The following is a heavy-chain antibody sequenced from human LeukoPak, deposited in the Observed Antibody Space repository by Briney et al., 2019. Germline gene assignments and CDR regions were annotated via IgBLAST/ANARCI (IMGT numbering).Heavy chain of an antibody. D-gene: IGHD6-13*01. CDR2: INHSGST. V-gene: IGHV4-34*01. J-gene: IGHJ4*02. Sequence: SETLSLTCAVYGGSFSGYYWSWIRQPPGKGLEWIGEINHSGSTNYNPSLKSRVTISVDTSKNQFSLKLSSVTAADTAVYYCARHMAAAGLFKFDYWGQGTLVTVSS. CDR3: ARHMAAAGLFKFDY. CDR1: GGSFSGYY.